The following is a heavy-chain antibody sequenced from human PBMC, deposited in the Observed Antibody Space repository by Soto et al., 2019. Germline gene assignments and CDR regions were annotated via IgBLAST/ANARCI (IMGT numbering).Heavy chain of an antibody. J-gene: IGHJ6*02. D-gene: IGHD3-3*01. CDR3: ARALYYAFWSGYGYYYYGMDV. CDR2: IYHSGST. Sequence: PSETLSLTCAVSGGSISSGGYSWSWIRQPPGKGLEWIGYIYHSGSTNYNPSLKSRVTISVDTSKNQFSLKLSSVTAADTAVYYCARALYYAFWSGYGYYYYGMDVWGQGTTVTVSS. V-gene: IGHV4-30-2*02. CDR1: GGSISSGGYS.